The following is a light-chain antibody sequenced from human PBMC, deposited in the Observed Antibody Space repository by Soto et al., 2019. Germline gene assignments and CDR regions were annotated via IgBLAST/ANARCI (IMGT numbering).Light chain of an antibody. CDR1: SGYSNYK. J-gene: IGLJ1*01. CDR2: VGTGGIVG. CDR3: GADLGSGSNFVYV. Sequence: QAVVTQPPSASASLGASVTLTCTLSSGYSNYKVDWYQQRPGKGPRFVMRVGTGGIVGSKGDGIPDRFSVSGSGLNRYLTIKNIQEEDESDYHCGADLGSGSNFVYVFGTGTKVTVL. V-gene: IGLV9-49*01.